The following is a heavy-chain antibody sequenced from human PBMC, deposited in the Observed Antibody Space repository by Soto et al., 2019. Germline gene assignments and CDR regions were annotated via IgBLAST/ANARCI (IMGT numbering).Heavy chain of an antibody. J-gene: IGHJ4*02. CDR1: GGSISSYY. Sequence: SVLLCVTCTISGGSISSYYWSWIRQPPGKGLEWIGYIYYTGSTYYNPSLQSRVTISVDTSKNQFSLNLISVTAADTAVYYCARDCRGYNGYDRIDWGQGTLVTVSS. CDR2: IYYTGST. D-gene: IGHD5-12*01. CDR3: ARDCRGYNGYDRID. V-gene: IGHV4-59*01.